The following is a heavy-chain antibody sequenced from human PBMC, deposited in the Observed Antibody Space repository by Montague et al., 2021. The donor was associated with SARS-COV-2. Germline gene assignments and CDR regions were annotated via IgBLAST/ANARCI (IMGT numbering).Heavy chain of an antibody. V-gene: IGHV4-59*08. J-gene: IGHJ4*02. CDR2: VLYNKGT. CDR3: VRHPHYDGLNGPPDF. Sequence: SETLSLTCTVSGVSVTDYYWSWIRQPPGKGLEWVGDVLYNKGTNFNPSLKSRVAISVDTSKNQFSLRLTSVTAADTASYHCVRHPHYDGLNGPPDFWDQGTLVTVSS. CDR1: GVSVTDYY. D-gene: IGHD3-9*01.